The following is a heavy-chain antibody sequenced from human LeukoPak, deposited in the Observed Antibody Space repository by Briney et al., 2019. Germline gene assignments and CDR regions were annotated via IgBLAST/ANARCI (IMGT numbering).Heavy chain of an antibody. CDR3: AKDTLPAAIFGANWFGP. D-gene: IGHD2-2*02. V-gene: IGHV3-23*01. CDR1: GFTFSSYA. Sequence: GGSLRLSCAASGFTFSSYAMSWVRQAPGKGLEWVSAISGSGGSSYYADSVKVRITISRDNSKNTLYLQMNSQRAEDTAVYYCAKDTLPAAIFGANWFGPWGQGTLVTVSS. CDR2: ISGSGGSS. J-gene: IGHJ5*02.